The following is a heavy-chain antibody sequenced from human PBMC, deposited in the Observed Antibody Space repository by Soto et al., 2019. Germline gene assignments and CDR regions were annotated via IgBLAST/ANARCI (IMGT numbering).Heavy chain of an antibody. D-gene: IGHD2-2*01. Sequence: EVQLVESGGGLVQPGGSLRLSCAASGFTFSGFTMNWVRQAPGRGLEWVSYISRRGETIYYADSVKGRFTISRANAENSLYLQMHSLRDEDTAVYYCASRNLADCSGTSCLYYFDYWGQGTLVTVSS. CDR1: GFTFSGFT. CDR2: ISRRGETI. CDR3: ASRNLADCSGTSCLYYFDY. J-gene: IGHJ4*02. V-gene: IGHV3-48*02.